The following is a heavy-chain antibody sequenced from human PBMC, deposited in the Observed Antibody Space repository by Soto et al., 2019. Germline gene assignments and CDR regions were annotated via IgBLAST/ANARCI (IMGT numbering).Heavy chain of an antibody. CDR1: GGTFSSYA. CDR2: IIPIFGTA. D-gene: IGHD2-2*01. J-gene: IGHJ6*02. CDR3: ARSVSFRYQLLKRGMDV. Sequence: QVQLVQSGAEVKKPGSSVKVSCKASGGTFSSYAISWVRQAPGQGLEWMGGIIPIFGTANYAQKFQGRVTITADESTSTAYMVLSSLRSEDTAVYYCARSVSFRYQLLKRGMDVWGQGTTVTVSS. V-gene: IGHV1-69*01.